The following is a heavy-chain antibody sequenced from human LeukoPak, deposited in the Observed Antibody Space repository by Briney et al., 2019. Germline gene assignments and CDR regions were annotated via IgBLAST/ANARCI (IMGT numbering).Heavy chain of an antibody. V-gene: IGHV4-59*01. CDR2: IYYSGST. CDR3: ARGITSFGVVVAYYFDY. CDR1: RGSITSFY. D-gene: IGHD3-3*01. Sequence: SETLSLTCTVSRGSITSFYWSWVRQPPGKGLEWIGYIYYSGSTNYNPSLKSRVTISVDTSKNQFSLKLSSVTAADTAVYYCARGITSFGVVVAYYFDYWGQGTLVTVSS. J-gene: IGHJ4*02.